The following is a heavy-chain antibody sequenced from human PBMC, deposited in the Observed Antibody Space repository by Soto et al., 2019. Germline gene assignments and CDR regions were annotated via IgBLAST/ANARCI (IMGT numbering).Heavy chain of an antibody. V-gene: IGHV4-59*01. CDR3: ARVYSSSWFFDY. J-gene: IGHJ4*02. CDR1: GGSISSYY. CDR2: IYYSGST. Sequence: SETLSLTCTVPGGSISSYYWSWIRQPPGKGLEWIGYIYYSGSTNYNPSLKSRVTISVDTSKNQFSLKLSSVTAADTAVYYCARVYSSSWFFDYWGQGTLVTVSS. D-gene: IGHD6-13*01.